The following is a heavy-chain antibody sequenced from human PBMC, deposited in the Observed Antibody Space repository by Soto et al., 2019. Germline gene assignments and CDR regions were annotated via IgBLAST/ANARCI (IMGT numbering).Heavy chain of an antibody. Sequence: TSVKVSCKASGYTFTRSGISWVRQAPGQGLEWLGWIVPDNSNTNYAQGLQDRGTITTDTSTSTAYMELSGLRSEDTAVYYCAADVGGYIYGYPSYFDYWGQGTLVTVSS. CDR3: AADVGGYIYGYPSYFDY. CDR2: IVPDNSNT. J-gene: IGHJ4*02. D-gene: IGHD5-18*01. V-gene: IGHV1-18*01. CDR1: GYTFTRSG.